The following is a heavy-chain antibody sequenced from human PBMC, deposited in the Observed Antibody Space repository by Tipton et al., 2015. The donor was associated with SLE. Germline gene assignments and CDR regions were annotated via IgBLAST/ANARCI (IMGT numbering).Heavy chain of an antibody. J-gene: IGHJ5*02. V-gene: IGHV3-74*01. CDR3: ASRNYYDSSGYRYNWFDP. CDR2: INSDGSST. D-gene: IGHD3-22*01. Sequence: SLRLSCAASGFTFSSYWMHWVRQAPGKGLVWVSRINSDGSSTSYADSVKGRFTISRDNAKNTLYLQMNSLRAEDTAVYYCASRNYYDSSGYRYNWFDPWGQGTLVTVSS. CDR1: GFTFSSYW.